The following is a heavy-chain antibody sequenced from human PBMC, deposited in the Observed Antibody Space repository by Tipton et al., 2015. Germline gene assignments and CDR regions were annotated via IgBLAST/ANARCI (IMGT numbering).Heavy chain of an antibody. CDR2: TYYRSNWNN. J-gene: IGHJ5*02. CDR3: ARGAQHSTWS. CDR1: GDSVSSNTAA. D-gene: IGHD6-13*01. Sequence: GLVKPSQTLSLTCAISGDSVSSNTAAWHWIRQSPSRGLEWLGRTYYRSNWNNDYAVSVKSRITITPDTSKNQFTLHLNSVTPDDTAMYYCARGAQHSTWSWGQGTQVTVSS. V-gene: IGHV6-1*01.